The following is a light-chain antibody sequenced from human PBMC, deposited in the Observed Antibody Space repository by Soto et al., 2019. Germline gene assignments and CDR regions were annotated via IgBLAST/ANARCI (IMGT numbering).Light chain of an antibody. V-gene: IGLV3-21*02. CDR1: HIGSKS. Sequence: SYELTQPPSVSVAPGQTARITCGGNHIGSKSVHWYQQKPGQAPVLVVYDDSDRPSGIPERFSGSNSGNTATLTISRVEAGDEADYYCQVWDSSSDHPHVVFGGGTKVTVL. CDR3: QVWDSSSDHPHVV. J-gene: IGLJ2*01. CDR2: DDS.